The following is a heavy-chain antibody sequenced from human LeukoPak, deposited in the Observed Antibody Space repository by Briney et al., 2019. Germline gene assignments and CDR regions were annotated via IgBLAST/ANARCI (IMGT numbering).Heavy chain of an antibody. V-gene: IGHV4-59*01. CDR3: AGGRGYRYGVDY. J-gene: IGHJ4*02. D-gene: IGHD5-18*01. Sequence: SETLSLTCAVYGGSFSGYYWSWIRQPPGKGLEWIGYISYSGSTNYNPSGSTNYSPSLKSRVTISLDTSKNQFSLKLSSVTAADTAVYYCAGGRGYRYGVDYWGQGSLVTVSS. CDR1: GGSFSGYY. CDR2: ISYSGST.